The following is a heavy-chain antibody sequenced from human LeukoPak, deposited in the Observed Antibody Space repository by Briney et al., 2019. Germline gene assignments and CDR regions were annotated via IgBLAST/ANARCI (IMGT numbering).Heavy chain of an antibody. Sequence: GRSLRLSCAASRFTFSSYGMHWVRQAPGNGLEWVALISYDGSNKYYTDSVKGRFTISRDNSKNTLYLQMDSLRAEGTAVYYCAKDRGYSYGYFDYWGQGTLVTVSS. J-gene: IGHJ4*02. CDR1: RFTFSSYG. CDR3: AKDRGYSYGYFDY. CDR2: ISYDGSNK. D-gene: IGHD5-18*01. V-gene: IGHV3-30*18.